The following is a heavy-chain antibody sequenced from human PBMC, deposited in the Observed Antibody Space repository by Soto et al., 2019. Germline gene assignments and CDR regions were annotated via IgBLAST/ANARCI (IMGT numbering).Heavy chain of an antibody. CDR1: GYTFSNYG. CDR3: ARGGGYYGSWTYPFDY. CDR2: ISVYNYNT. Sequence: QVQLVQSGAEVKKPGASVKVSCKTSGYTFSNYGIAWVRQAPGQGLEWMGWISVYNYNTNYAQKLQGRVTMTRDISTGTAYMELRSLITDATDVYYCARGGGYYGSWTYPFDYWGQGTLVTVSS. V-gene: IGHV1-18*01. D-gene: IGHD3-10*01. J-gene: IGHJ4*02.